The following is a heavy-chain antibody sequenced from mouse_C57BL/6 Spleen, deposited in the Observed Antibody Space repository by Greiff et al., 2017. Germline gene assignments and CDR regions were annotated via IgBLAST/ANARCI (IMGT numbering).Heavy chain of an antibody. CDR3: ARAGSSYDYFDY. J-gene: IGHJ2*01. CDR1: GYSITSGYY. Sequence: EVKLQESGPGLVKPSQSLSLTCSVTGYSITSGYYWNWIRQLPGNKLEWMGYISYDGSNNYNPSLKNRISITRDTSKNQFFLKLNSVTTEDTATYYCARAGSSYDYFDYWGQGTTLTVSS. D-gene: IGHD1-1*01. V-gene: IGHV3-6*01. CDR2: ISYDGSN.